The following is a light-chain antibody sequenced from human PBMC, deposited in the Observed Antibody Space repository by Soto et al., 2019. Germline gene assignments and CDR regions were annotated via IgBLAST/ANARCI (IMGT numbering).Light chain of an antibody. CDR3: KHYVSPPIT. CDR2: DTS. J-gene: IGKJ5*01. V-gene: IGKV3-11*01. Sequence: EIVFTHSPATLSLSPGERATLSCRASQSVSRYLAWYQQKPGQAPRLLIYDTSYRATGIQARFSGSGSGTDFTLTIRRLEPEDFAVYYCKHYVSPPITVGQGTRLEIK. CDR1: QSVSRY.